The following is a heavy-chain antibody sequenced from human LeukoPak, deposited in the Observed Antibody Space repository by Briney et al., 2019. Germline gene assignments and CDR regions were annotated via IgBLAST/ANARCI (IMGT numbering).Heavy chain of an antibody. D-gene: IGHD3-22*01. CDR2: ISTSGST. V-gene: IGHV4-4*07. Sequence: SETLSLTCTVSGGSVNTYYWSWIRQSAGKGLEWIGHISTSGSTTYNPSLKSRVTMSVDTSKNQFSLKLSSVTAADTAVYYCARVSYYDSSGYYYGYFQHWGQGTLVTVSS. CDR1: GGSVNTYY. CDR3: ARVSYYDSSGYYYGYFQH. J-gene: IGHJ1*01.